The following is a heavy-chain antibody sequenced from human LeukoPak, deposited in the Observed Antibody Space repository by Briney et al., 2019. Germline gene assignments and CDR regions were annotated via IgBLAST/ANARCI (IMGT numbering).Heavy chain of an antibody. CDR3: ARLWGFGEILLFDY. V-gene: IGHV4-59*01. Sequence: PSETLSLTCTVSGGSISSYYWSWIRQPPGKGLEWIGYIYYSGSTNYNPSLKRRVTISVDTSKNQFSLKLSSVTAADTAVYYCARLWGFGEILLFDYWGQGTLVTVSS. D-gene: IGHD3-10*01. CDR2: IYYSGST. CDR1: GGSISSYY. J-gene: IGHJ4*02.